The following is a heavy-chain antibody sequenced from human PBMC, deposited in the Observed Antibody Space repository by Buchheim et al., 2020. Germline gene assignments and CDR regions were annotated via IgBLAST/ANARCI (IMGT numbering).Heavy chain of an antibody. CDR1: GFSFTTYW. CDR3: ARDSLLTTLSPDGSR. J-gene: IGHJ4*02. D-gene: IGHD4-11*01. Sequence: EVQLVESGGGLVQPGGSLRLSCAASGFSFTTYWMSWLRQTPGKGLEWVAIIKQDGSETYYVDSVKGRFTISRDNAKNSVYLQMNSLRAEDTAVYYCARDSLLTTLSPDGSRWGQGTL. CDR2: IKQDGSET. V-gene: IGHV3-7*01.